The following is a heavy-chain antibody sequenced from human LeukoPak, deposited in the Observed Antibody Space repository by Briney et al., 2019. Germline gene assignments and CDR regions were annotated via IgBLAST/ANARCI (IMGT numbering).Heavy chain of an antibody. CDR2: IYHSGST. CDR1: GYSISSGYY. J-gene: IGHJ3*02. Sequence: PSETLSLTCTVSGYSISSGYYWGWIRQPPGKGLEWIGSIYHSGSTYYNPSLKSRVTISVDTSKNQFSLKLSSVTAADTAVYYCASWGWGSRSYSSGWYHFWTDPAAFDIWGQGTMVTVSS. D-gene: IGHD6-19*01. CDR3: ASWGWGSRSYSSGWYHFWTDPAAFDI. V-gene: IGHV4-38-2*02.